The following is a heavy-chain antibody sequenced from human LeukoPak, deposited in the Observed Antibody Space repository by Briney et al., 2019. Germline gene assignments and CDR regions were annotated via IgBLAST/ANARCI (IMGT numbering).Heavy chain of an antibody. CDR3: ATVPYSGSYDDAFDI. Sequence: ASVKVSCKVSGYILTELSMHWVRQAPGKGLEWMGGFDPEDGETIYAQKFQGRVTMTEDTSTDTAYMELSSLRSEDTAVYYCATVPYSGSYDDAFDIWGQGTMVTVSS. D-gene: IGHD1-26*01. CDR1: GYILTELS. V-gene: IGHV1-24*01. J-gene: IGHJ3*02. CDR2: FDPEDGET.